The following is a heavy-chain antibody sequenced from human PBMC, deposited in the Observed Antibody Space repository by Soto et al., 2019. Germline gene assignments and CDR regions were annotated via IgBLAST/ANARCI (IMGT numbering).Heavy chain of an antibody. CDR2: INAGNGNT. D-gene: IGHD2-15*01. CDR3: ARILRYCSGVSCDY. CDR1: GYTFTSYA. J-gene: IGHJ4*01. Sequence: ASVKVSCKAAGYTFTSYAMHWVRQAPGQRLEWMGWINAGNGNTKYSQKFQGRVTITRDTSASTAYMELSRLRSEDTAVYYCARILRYCSGVSCDYWGDGTLVTDS. V-gene: IGHV1-3*01.